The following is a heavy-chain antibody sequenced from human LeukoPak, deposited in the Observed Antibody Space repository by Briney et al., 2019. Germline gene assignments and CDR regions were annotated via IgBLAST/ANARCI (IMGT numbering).Heavy chain of an antibody. J-gene: IGHJ4*02. D-gene: IGHD6-13*01. CDR1: GFTFSYYN. CDR3: ARDLSASGAGY. Sequence: PGGCLRLSCAASGFTFSYYNMNWVRQAPGKGLEWVSSISSTSDYIHYADSVKGRFTISRDNAKNSLYLQMNSLRAEDTAVYYCARDLSASGAGYWGQGTLVTVSS. CDR2: ISSTSDYI. V-gene: IGHV3-21*01.